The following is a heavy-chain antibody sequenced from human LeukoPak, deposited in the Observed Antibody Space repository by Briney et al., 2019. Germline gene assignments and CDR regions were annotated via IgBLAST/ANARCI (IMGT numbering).Heavy chain of an antibody. D-gene: IGHD6-6*01. CDR1: GFTFSSYG. J-gene: IGHJ4*02. V-gene: IGHV3-30*18. CDR3: AKEDSRSRYFDY. Sequence: PGRSLRLSCAASGFTFSSYGMHWVRQAPGKGLEWVAVISYDGSNKYYADSVKGRFTISRDNSKNTLYLQMNSLRAEDTAVYYCAKEDSRSRYFDYWGQGTLVTVSS. CDR2: ISYDGSNK.